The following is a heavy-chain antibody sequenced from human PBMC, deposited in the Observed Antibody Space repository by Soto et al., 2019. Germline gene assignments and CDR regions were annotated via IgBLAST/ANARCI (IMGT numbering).Heavy chain of an antibody. J-gene: IGHJ6*02. CDR3: ASLHCSSVACYLPHYAMDV. CDR2: IYHGGST. V-gene: IGHV4-39*07. CDR1: GGSISSSTYY. D-gene: IGHD2-2*01. Sequence: PSETLSLTCSVSGGSISSSTYYWGWIRQPPGKGLEWFGSIYHGGSTYYNPSLKSRVTISVDTSKNQFSLKLSSVTAADTAIYFCASLHCSSVACYLPHYAMDVWGQGTTVTVSS.